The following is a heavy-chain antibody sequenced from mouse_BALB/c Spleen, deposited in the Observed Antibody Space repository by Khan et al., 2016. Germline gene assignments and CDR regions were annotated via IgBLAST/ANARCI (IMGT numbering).Heavy chain of an antibody. CDR2: INSNGGST. J-gene: IGHJ4*01. CDR1: GFTFSSYG. D-gene: IGHD1-1*01. Sequence: EVELVESGGGLVQPGGSLKLSCAASGFTFSSYGVSWVRQTPDKRLELVATINSNGGSTYYPDSVKGRFTISRDNAKNTLYLQMSSLKSEDTAMYDCARTFTTVVPSMDYWGHGTSVTVSS. CDR3: ARTFTTVVPSMDY. V-gene: IGHV5-6-3*01.